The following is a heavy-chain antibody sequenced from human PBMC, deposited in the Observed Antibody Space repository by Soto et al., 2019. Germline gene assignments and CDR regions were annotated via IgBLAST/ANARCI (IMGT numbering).Heavy chain of an antibody. CDR1: GFTFSNYA. J-gene: IGHJ4*02. Sequence: EVQLLESGGGLVQPGGSLRLSCAASGFTFSNYAMSWVRQAPGKGLEWVSGISGSGGYTYYADSVKGRFTISRDNSKNTLFLQVNSLRAEDTAVYYCAKDSQAAAVRGALDYWGQGTLVTVSS. CDR2: ISGSGGYT. V-gene: IGHV3-23*01. CDR3: AKDSQAAAVRGALDY. D-gene: IGHD6-13*01.